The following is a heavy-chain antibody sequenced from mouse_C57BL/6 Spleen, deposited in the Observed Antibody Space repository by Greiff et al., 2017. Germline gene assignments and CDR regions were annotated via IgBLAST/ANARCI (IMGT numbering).Heavy chain of an antibody. J-gene: IGHJ2*01. Sequence: EVQLQQSGPELVKPGDSVKISCKASGYSFTGYFMNWVMQSHGKSLEWIGRINPYNGDTFYNQKFKGKATLTVDKSSSTAHMELRSLTSEDSAVYYCARSYDGYYPSYFDYWGQGTTLTVSS. D-gene: IGHD2-3*01. V-gene: IGHV1-20*01. CDR2: INPYNGDT. CDR3: ARSYDGYYPSYFDY. CDR1: GYSFTGYF.